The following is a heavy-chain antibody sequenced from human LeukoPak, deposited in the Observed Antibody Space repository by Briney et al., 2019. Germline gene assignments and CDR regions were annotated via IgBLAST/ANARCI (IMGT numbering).Heavy chain of an antibody. V-gene: IGHV4-59*01. Sequence: PSETLSLTCTVSGVSISSYYWSWLRQPPGKGLEWLGYIYYSGSTNYNPSLKSRVTISVDTSKNQFSLKLSSVTAADTAVYYCARESGGYCSSTSCYVWFDPWGQGTLVTVSS. CDR2: IYYSGST. D-gene: IGHD2-2*01. CDR3: ARESGGYCSSTSCYVWFDP. CDR1: GVSISSYY. J-gene: IGHJ5*02.